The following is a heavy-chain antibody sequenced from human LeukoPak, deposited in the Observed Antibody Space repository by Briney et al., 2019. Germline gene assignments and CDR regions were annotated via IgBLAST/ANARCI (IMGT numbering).Heavy chain of an antibody. J-gene: IGHJ4*02. CDR2: INPNSGGT. D-gene: IGHD1-1*01. CDR1: GYTFTDYY. V-gene: IGHV1-2*02. CDR3: ARGGNWKDYFDY. Sequence: ASVKVSCKASGYTFTDYYMHWVRQAPGQGLEWMGWINPNSGGTNFAQKFQGRVTMTRDTSISTAYMELSSLRSEDTAVYYCARGGNWKDYFDYWGQGTLVTVSS.